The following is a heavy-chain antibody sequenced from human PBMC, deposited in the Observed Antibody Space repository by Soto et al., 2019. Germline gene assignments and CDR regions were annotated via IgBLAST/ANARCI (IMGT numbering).Heavy chain of an antibody. J-gene: IGHJ4*02. D-gene: IGHD3-10*01. V-gene: IGHV4-39*01. CDR2: IYYSGST. Sequence: PSETLSLTCTVSGSSISSSSYYWGWIRQPPGKGLEWIGSIYYSGSTYYNPSLKSRVTISVDTSKNQFSLKLSSVTAADTAVYYCARHVSVLLWFGELSTIDYWGQGTLVTVS. CDR1: GSSISSSSYY. CDR3: ARHVSVLLWFGELSTIDY.